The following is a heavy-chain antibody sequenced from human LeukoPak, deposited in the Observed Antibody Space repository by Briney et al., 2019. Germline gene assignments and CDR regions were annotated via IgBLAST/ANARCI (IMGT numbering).Heavy chain of an antibody. D-gene: IGHD3-22*01. J-gene: IGHJ2*01. Sequence: PSETLSLTCTVSGGSISSSSYYWGWIRQPPGKGLEWIGSIYYSGSTYYNPPLKSRVTISVDTSKNQFSLKLSSVTAADTAVYYCARQDSYWYFDLWGRGTLVTVSS. CDR2: IYYSGST. V-gene: IGHV4-39*01. CDR1: GGSISSSSYY. CDR3: ARQDSYWYFDL.